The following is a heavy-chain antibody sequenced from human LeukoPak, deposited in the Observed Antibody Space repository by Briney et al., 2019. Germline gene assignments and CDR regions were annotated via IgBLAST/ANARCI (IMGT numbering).Heavy chain of an antibody. CDR3: ARADGYNEFDY. J-gene: IGHJ4*02. Sequence: GASVKVSCKVSGYTLTELSMHWVRQAPGKGLEWMGGFDPEDGETIYAQKFQGRVTMTEDTSTDTAYMELSSLKASDTAMYYCARADGYNEFDYWGQGTLVTVSS. D-gene: IGHD5-24*01. CDR1: GYTLTELS. V-gene: IGHV1-24*01. CDR2: FDPEDGET.